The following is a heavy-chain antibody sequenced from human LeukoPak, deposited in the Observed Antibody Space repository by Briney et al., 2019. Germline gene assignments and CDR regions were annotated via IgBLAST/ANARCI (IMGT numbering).Heavy chain of an antibody. CDR2: SYYSGGP. CDR3: ARHVGFITMVRGVINNNWFDP. Sequence: SETLCLTCTDSGVSISSSSYYWGWLRQPPGKGLVGIGSSYYSGGPYYNPSLKSRVPISVDKSKKQFYLKLSSVTAADTAVYYCARHVGFITMVRGVINNNWFDPWGQGTLVTVSS. J-gene: IGHJ5*02. CDR1: GVSISSSSYY. V-gene: IGHV4-39*01. D-gene: IGHD3-10*01.